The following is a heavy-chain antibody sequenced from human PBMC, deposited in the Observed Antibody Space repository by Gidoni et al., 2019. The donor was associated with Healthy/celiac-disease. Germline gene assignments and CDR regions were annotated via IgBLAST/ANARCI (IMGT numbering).Heavy chain of an antibody. CDR3: ARVQKNVVGAPYYGMDV. Sequence: EVQLVESGGGLVQPGGSLSLYCAASGFTFSSYDMHWVRQATGKGLEWVAASGTAGDTYYPGSVKGRFTISRENAKNSLYLQMNSLRAGDTAVYYCARVQKNVVGAPYYGMDVWGQGTTVTVSS. CDR2: SGTAGDT. J-gene: IGHJ6*02. D-gene: IGHD2-15*01. CDR1: GFTFSSYD. V-gene: IGHV3-13*01.